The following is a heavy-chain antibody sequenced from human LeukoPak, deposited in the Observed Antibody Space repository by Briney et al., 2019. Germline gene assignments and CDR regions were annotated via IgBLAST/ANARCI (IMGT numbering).Heavy chain of an antibody. CDR2: IYYSGST. D-gene: IGHD6-19*01. J-gene: IGHJ3*02. V-gene: IGHV4-39*01. CDR1: GGSISSSSYY. Sequence: SETLSLTCTVSGGSISSSSYYWGWIRQPPGKGLEWIGSIYYSGSTYYNPSLKSRVTISVDTSKNQFSLKLSSVTAADTAVYYCARQKYSSGWWADAFGIWGQGTMVTVSS. CDR3: ARQKYSSGWWADAFGI.